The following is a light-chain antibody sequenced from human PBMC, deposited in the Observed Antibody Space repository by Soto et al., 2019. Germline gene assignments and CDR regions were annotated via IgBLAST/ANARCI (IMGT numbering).Light chain of an antibody. Sequence: EIVLTQSPGTLYLSPGERATLSCRASQSVSNNYLAWYQQKPGQAPRLLIYGASNRATGIPYRFSGSGSGTDFTLTISRLEPEDFAVYYCQQYGSSVTFGQGTKVEIK. CDR1: QSVSNNY. CDR2: GAS. J-gene: IGKJ1*01. V-gene: IGKV3-20*01. CDR3: QQYGSSVT.